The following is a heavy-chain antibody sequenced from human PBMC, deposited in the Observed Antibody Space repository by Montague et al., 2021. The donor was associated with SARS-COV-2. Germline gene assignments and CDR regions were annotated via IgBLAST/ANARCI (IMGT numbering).Heavy chain of an antibody. Sequence: SETLSLTCTVSGGSINDHYRSWIRQSPGKGLEWIGYISSNGKTNYNSSLKSRVTLSADASRNESSLKLDSVTAADTAVYFCARRGYYDSAGYHWHLDLWGRGMLVTVSS. CDR1: GGSINDHY. J-gene: IGHJ2*01. CDR2: ISSNGKT. CDR3: ARRGYYDSAGYHWHLDL. V-gene: IGHV4-4*09. D-gene: IGHD3-16*01.